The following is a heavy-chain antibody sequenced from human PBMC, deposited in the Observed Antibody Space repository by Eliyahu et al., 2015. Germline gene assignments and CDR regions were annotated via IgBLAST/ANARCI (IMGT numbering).Heavy chain of an antibody. CDR1: GFTFSSYG. Sequence: VESGGGVVQPGRSLRLSCAASGFTFSSYGMHWVRQAPGKGLGWVAVISYDGSSKYYADSVKGRFTISRDNSKNTLYLQMNSLRAEDTAVYYCAKGGYYYATNWFDPWGQGTLVTVSS. CDR2: ISYDGSSK. CDR3: AKGGYYYATNWFDP. V-gene: IGHV3-30*18. J-gene: IGHJ5*02. D-gene: IGHD3-10*01.